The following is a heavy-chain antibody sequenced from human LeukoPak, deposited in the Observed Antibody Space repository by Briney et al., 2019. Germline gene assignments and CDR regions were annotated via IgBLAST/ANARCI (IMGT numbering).Heavy chain of an antibody. CDR1: GGSISSYY. J-gene: IGHJ4*02. D-gene: IGHD3-10*01. CDR3: ARVGYYYGQPADY. CDR2: IYYSGST. Sequence: SETLSLTCTVSGGSISSYYWSWIRQPPGKGLEWNGYIYYSGSTNYNPSLKSRVTISVDTSKNQFSLKLSSVTAADTAVYYCARVGYYYGQPADYWGQGTLVTVSS. V-gene: IGHV4-59*01.